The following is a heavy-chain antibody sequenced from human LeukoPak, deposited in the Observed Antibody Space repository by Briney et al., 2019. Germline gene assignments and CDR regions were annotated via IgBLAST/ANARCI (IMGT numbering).Heavy chain of an antibody. CDR3: AKDVKFNRLNYIDY. Sequence: GGSLRLSCAASGFTFSSFGMSWVRQAPGKGLEWVSAISGSGGRTYDTDSVKGRFTISRDSAKNSLYLQMNSLRAEDTALYYCAKDVKFNRLNYIDYWGQGTLVTVSS. D-gene: IGHD1-14*01. CDR2: ISGSGGRT. J-gene: IGHJ4*02. CDR1: GFTFSSFG. V-gene: IGHV3-23*01.